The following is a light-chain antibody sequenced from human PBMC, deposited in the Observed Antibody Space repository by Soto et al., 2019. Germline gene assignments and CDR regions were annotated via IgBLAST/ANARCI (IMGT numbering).Light chain of an antibody. Sequence: EIVMTQSPATLSVSPGERASFSCRASQSVSSSDLAWYQQKPGQAPRLLIYGASSRATGIPDRFSGSGSGTDFTLTISRLEPEDFAVYYCQQYTTFGQGTKVDIK. V-gene: IGKV3-20*01. CDR3: QQYTT. CDR2: GAS. CDR1: QSVSSSD. J-gene: IGKJ1*01.